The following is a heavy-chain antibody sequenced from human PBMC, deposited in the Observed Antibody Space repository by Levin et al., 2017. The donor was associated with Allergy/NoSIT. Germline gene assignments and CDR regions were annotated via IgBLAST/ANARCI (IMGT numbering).Heavy chain of an antibody. CDR2: IKQDGSEK. Sequence: GGSLRLSCAASGFTFSSYWMSWVRQAPGKGLEWVANIKQDGSEKYYVDSVKGRFTISRDNAKNSLYLQMNSLRAEDTAVYYCARDGSSGWYRGNYFDYWGQGTLVTVSS. V-gene: IGHV3-7*04. CDR1: GFTFSSYW. D-gene: IGHD6-19*01. CDR3: ARDGSSGWYRGNYFDY. J-gene: IGHJ4*02.